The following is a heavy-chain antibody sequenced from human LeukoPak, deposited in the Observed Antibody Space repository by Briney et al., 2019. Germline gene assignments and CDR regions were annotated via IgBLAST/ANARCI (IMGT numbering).Heavy chain of an antibody. CDR2: ISYDGSNK. CDR1: GFTFSSYG. D-gene: IGHD6-19*01. J-gene: IGHJ4*02. CDR3: AGHSSGWYIDDY. Sequence: PGGSLRLSCAASGFTFSSYGMHWVRQAPGKGLEWVAVISYDGSNKYYADSVKGRFTISRDNAKNSLYLQMNSLRAEDTAVYYCAGHSSGWYIDDYWGQGTLVTVSS. V-gene: IGHV3-30*03.